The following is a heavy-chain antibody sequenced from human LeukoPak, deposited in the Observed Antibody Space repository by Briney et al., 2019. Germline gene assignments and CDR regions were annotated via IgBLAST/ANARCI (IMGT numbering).Heavy chain of an antibody. Sequence: GASVKVSCKASGYTFTGYYMHWVRQAPGQGLEWMGWINPNSGGTNYAQKFQGRVTMTRDTSISTAYMELSRLRSDDTAVYYCARVRTGYSSGWYARWGQETLVTVSS. J-gene: IGHJ5*02. CDR3: ARVRTGYSSGWYAR. CDR1: GYTFTGYY. V-gene: IGHV1-2*02. CDR2: INPNSGGT. D-gene: IGHD6-19*01.